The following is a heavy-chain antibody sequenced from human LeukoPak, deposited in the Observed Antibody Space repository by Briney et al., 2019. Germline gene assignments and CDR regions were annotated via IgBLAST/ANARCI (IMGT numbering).Heavy chain of an antibody. Sequence: ASETLSLTCTVSGGSISSYYWSWIRQPAGKGLEWIGRIYTSGSTNYNPSLKSRVTTSVDKSKNQFSLKLSSVTAADTAVYYCARGGAVAGGIDYWGQGTLVTVSS. V-gene: IGHV4-4*07. D-gene: IGHD6-19*01. CDR3: ARGGAVAGGIDY. CDR1: GGSISSYY. CDR2: IYTSGST. J-gene: IGHJ4*02.